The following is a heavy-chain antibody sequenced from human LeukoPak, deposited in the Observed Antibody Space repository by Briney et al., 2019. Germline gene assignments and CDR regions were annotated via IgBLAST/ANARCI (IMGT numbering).Heavy chain of an antibody. D-gene: IGHD2-2*01. CDR1: GYTFIAYY. CDR2: INPNSDDT. CDR3: ASGDQHHQLPY. J-gene: IGHJ4*02. Sequence: ASVKVSCKASGYTFIAYYMHWVRQAPGQGLEWMGWINPNSDDTNYAQKFQGRVTMTRDTSIRTAYMELSRLRSDDTAVYYCASGDQHHQLPYWGQGTLVTVSS. V-gene: IGHV1-2*02.